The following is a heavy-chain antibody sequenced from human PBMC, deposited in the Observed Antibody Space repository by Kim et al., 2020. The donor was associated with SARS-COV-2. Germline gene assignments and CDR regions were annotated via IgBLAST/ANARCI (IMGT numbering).Heavy chain of an antibody. CDR2: ISAYNGNT. CDR1: GYTFTSYG. CDR3: ARGHGDDILTGYSHNWFDP. V-gene: IGHV1-18*01. Sequence: ASVKVSCKASGYTFTSYGISWVRQAPGQGLEWMGWISAYNGNTNYAQKLQGRVTMTTDTSTSTAYMELRSLRSDDTAVYYCARGHGDDILTGYSHNWFDPWGQGTLVTVSS. J-gene: IGHJ5*02. D-gene: IGHD3-9*01.